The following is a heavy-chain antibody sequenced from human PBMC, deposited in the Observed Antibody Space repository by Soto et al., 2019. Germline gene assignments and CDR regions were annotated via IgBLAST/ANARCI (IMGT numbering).Heavy chain of an antibody. CDR2: MHYRGAT. CDR1: GDSITSGDYY. CDR3: ARDGHYNDMGDF. J-gene: IGHJ4*02. V-gene: IGHV4-30-4*01. Sequence: SETLSLTCTVSGDSITSGDYYWSWIRQPPGKGLEWIGYMHYRGATYYNPSLKSRLTISVDTSKNQFSLKLSSVTAADTAVYYCARDGHYNDMGDFWGKGTLVTVSS. D-gene: IGHD3-22*01.